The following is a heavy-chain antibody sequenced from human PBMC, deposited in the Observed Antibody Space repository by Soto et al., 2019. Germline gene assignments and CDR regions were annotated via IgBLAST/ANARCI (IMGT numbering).Heavy chain of an antibody. V-gene: IGHV4-59*01. CDR3: ARDGRELRFLASHYMDV. D-gene: IGHD3-3*01. CDR1: GGSISSYY. J-gene: IGHJ6*03. CDR2: IYYSGST. Sequence: SETLSLTCTVSGGSISSYYWSWIRQPPGKGLEWIGYIYYSGSTNYNPSLKSRVTISVDTSKNQFSLKLSSVTAADTAVYYCARDGRELRFLASHYMDVWGKGTTVTVSS.